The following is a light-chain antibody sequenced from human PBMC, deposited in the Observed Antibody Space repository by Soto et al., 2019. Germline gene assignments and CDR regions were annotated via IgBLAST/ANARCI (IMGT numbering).Light chain of an antibody. CDR1: SSDVGGYNF. Sequence: QSALTQPPSASGSPGQSVTISCTGTSSDVGGYNFVSWYQQRPGKAPKLMIFEVTKRPSGVSSRFSASKSGNTASLTISGVQAEDEADYYCCSYAGTTTWVFGGGTKVTVL. CDR2: EVT. J-gene: IGLJ3*02. V-gene: IGLV2-23*02. CDR3: CSYAGTTTWV.